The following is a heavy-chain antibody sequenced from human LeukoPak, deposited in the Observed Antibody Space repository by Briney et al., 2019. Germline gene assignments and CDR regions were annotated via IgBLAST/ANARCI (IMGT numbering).Heavy chain of an antibody. D-gene: IGHD6-19*01. Sequence: GGSLRLSCAASGFTFSSYWMHWVRQAPGKGLVWVSRINSDGSSTSYADSVKGRFTISRDNAKNTLYLQMNSLRAEDTAVYYCARNALPGYSSGRLDYWGQGTLVTVSS. CDR3: ARNALPGYSSGRLDY. J-gene: IGHJ4*02. CDR2: INSDGSST. CDR1: GFTFSSYW. V-gene: IGHV3-74*01.